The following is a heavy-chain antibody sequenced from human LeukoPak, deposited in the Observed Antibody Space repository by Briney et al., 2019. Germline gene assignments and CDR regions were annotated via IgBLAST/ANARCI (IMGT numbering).Heavy chain of an antibody. Sequence: GASVKVSCKASGYTFTTYSISWVRQAPGQGLEWMGWISTYNGNTKYPQKLQDRVIMTTDTSTGTAYMELRSLTSDDTAVYYCARDPELRLFDYWGQGTLVTVSS. V-gene: IGHV1-18*01. CDR3: ARDPELRLFDY. CDR2: ISTYNGNT. CDR1: GYTFTTYS. J-gene: IGHJ4*02. D-gene: IGHD1-26*01.